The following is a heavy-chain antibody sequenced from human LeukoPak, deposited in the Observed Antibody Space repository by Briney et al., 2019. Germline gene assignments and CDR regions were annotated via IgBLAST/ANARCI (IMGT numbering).Heavy chain of an antibody. V-gene: IGHV5-51*01. D-gene: IGHD3-16*01. CDR3: ARSANGGDAFDI. CDR1: GSRFTSYW. CDR2: IYPGDSDT. Sequence: GGSLQISCKGSGSRFTSYWIGWVRQMPGKGLEGIGIIYPGDSDTRYSPSFQGQVTISADKSITTAYLQWSSLGASDTAMYYCARSANGGDAFDIWGQGTMVTVSS. J-gene: IGHJ3*02.